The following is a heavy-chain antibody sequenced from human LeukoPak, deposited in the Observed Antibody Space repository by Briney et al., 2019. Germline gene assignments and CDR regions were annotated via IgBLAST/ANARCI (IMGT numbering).Heavy chain of an antibody. Sequence: GGSLRLSCAASGFTFSSYAMSWVRQAPGKGLEWVSAISGSGGSTYYADSVKGRFTISRDNSKNTLYLQMNSLRAEDTAVYYCAKDGSSWYLSRGTFDIWGQGTMVIVSS. CDR2: ISGSGGST. CDR3: AKDGSSWYLSRGTFDI. V-gene: IGHV3-23*01. J-gene: IGHJ3*02. D-gene: IGHD6-13*01. CDR1: GFTFSSYA.